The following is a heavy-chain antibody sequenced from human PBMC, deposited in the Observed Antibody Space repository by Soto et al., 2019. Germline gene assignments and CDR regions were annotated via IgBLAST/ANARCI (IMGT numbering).Heavy chain of an antibody. CDR2: IAHFETT. CDR3: AMGGGYDPFDF. D-gene: IGHD1-26*01. CDR1: GVTMSSGACS. Sequence: PSETLPLTCTVSGVTMSSGACSWSGIRQSPGKGLEGLGYIAHFETTYSNPPFMSRVSLSIDRTRNQFSLSLSSITAADRAVSYCAMGGGYDPFDFWGQGILVTVSS. V-gene: IGHV4-30-2*06. J-gene: IGHJ4*02.